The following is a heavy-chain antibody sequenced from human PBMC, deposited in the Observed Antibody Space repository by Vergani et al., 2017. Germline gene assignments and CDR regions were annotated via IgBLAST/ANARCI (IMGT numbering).Heavy chain of an antibody. CDR1: GFTFSDYY. J-gene: IGHJ4*02. V-gene: IGHV3-11*05. D-gene: IGHD5-12*01. CDR3: ARADIVATIASDY. Sequence: VQLVESGGGLVQPGGSLRLSCAASGFTFSDYYMSWIRQAPGKGLEWVSYISSSSSYTNYADAVKGRFTISRDNAKNSLYLQMNSLRAEDTAVYYCARADIVATIASDYWGQGTLVTVSS. CDR2: ISSSSSYT.